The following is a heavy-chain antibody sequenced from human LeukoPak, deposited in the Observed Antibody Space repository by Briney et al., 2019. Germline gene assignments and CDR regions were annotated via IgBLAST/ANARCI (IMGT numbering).Heavy chain of an antibody. J-gene: IGHJ4*02. Sequence: SETLSLTCTVSGGSISSSSYYWGWIRQPPGKGLEWIGSIYYSGSTYYNPSLKSRVTISVDTSKNQFSLKLSSVTAADTAVYYCARGVVRGTFDYWGQGTLVTVSS. D-gene: IGHD3-10*01. V-gene: IGHV4-39*07. CDR1: GGSISSSSYY. CDR3: ARGVVRGTFDY. CDR2: IYYSGST.